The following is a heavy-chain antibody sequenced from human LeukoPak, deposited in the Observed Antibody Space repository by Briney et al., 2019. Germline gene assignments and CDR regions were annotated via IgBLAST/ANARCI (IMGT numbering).Heavy chain of an antibody. J-gene: IGHJ6*02. V-gene: IGHV3-30*18. CDR1: GFTFSSYA. CDR3: AKDQGPYYYGSGSYYYYYYGMDV. Sequence: GGSLRLSCAASGFTFSSYAMSWVRQAPGKGLEWVAVISYDGSNKYYADSVKGRFTISRDNSKNTLYLQMNSLRAEDTAVYYCAKDQGPYYYGSGSYYYYYYGMDVWGQGTTVTVSS. D-gene: IGHD3-10*01. CDR2: ISYDGSNK.